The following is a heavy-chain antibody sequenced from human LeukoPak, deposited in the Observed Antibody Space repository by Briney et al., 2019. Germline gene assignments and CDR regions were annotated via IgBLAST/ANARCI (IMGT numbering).Heavy chain of an antibody. J-gene: IGHJ4*02. D-gene: IGHD5-12*01. CDR3: AKDPRAPGIRLYYFDY. V-gene: IGHV3-23*01. CDR1: GFTFSSYA. Sequence: GGSPRLSCAASGFTFSSYAMSWVRQAPGKGLEWVSAISGSGGSTYYADSVKGRFTISRDNSKNTLYLQMNSLRAEDTAVYYCAKDPRAPGIRLYYFDYWGQGTLVTVSS. CDR2: ISGSGGST.